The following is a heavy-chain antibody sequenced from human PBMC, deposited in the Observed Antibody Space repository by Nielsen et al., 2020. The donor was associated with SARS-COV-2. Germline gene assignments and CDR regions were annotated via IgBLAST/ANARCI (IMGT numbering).Heavy chain of an antibody. V-gene: IGHV3-69-1*01. CDR2: ISSSSYI. J-gene: IGHJ4*02. CDR3: ARDPGYCSGGSCYGSRYYFDY. D-gene: IGHD2-15*01. Sequence: WIRQPPGKGLEWVSSISSSSYIYYADSVKGRFTISRDNAKNSLYLQMNSLRAEDTAVYYCARDPGYCSGGSCYGSRYYFDYWGQGTLVTVSS.